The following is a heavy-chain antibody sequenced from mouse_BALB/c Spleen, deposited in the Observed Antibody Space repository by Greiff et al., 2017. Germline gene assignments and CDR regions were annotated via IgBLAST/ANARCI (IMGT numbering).Heavy chain of an antibody. J-gene: IGHJ2*01. V-gene: IGHV5-17*02. Sequence: EVKLEESGGGLVQPGGSRKLSCAASGFTFSSFGMHWVRQAPEKGLEWVAYISSGSSTIYYADTVKGRFTISRDNPKNTLFLQMTSLRSEDTAMYYCARSGRYPYYFDYWGQGTTLTVSS. CDR2: ISSGSSTI. D-gene: IGHD2-14*01. CDR1: GFTFSSFG. CDR3: ARSGRYPYYFDY.